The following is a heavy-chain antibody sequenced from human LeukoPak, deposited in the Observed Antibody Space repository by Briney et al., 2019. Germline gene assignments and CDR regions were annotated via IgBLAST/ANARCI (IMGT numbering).Heavy chain of an antibody. Sequence: GGSLRLSCAASGFTFSSYGMHWVRQAPGKGLEWLAVIWSDGNNRYYADSVKGRFTFSRDNSKNTLSLQMNSLRAEDTAVYYCANERGPFDGFDIWGQGTMVTVSS. CDR1: GFTFSSYG. CDR2: IWSDGNNR. J-gene: IGHJ3*02. CDR3: ANERGPFDGFDI. V-gene: IGHV3-33*06.